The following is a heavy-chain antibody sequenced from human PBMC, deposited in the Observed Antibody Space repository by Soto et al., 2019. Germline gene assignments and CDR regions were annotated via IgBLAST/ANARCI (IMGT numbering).Heavy chain of an antibody. Sequence: PSETLSLTCTVSDDSIASSLNHWGWIRPPPGKGLEWIGNINYSGSTYYNPSLQSRLTISVDTSNNQFSLTLSSVTAADTAVYYCAKLAGYCSGTSCYAHYAMDVWGQGTTVTVSS. CDR3: AKLAGYCSGTSCYAHYAMDV. D-gene: IGHD2-2*01. V-gene: IGHV4-39*01. CDR1: DDSIASSLNH. CDR2: INYSGST. J-gene: IGHJ6*02.